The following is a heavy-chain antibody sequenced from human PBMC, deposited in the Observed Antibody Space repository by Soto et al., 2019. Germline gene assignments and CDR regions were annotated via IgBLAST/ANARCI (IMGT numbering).Heavy chain of an antibody. Sequence: QITLKESGPTLVKPTQTLTLTCTFSGFSLTTRGVGVGWIRQPPGKALECLALIYWDDDKRYSPSLQSRLSTTKDTSKNQGVLTMPNVDPVHTATYYCAHIPNYYQYDWFDPWGQGTLVSVSS. CDR3: AHIPNYYQYDWFDP. CDR2: IYWDDDK. J-gene: IGHJ5*02. D-gene: IGHD3-16*01. V-gene: IGHV2-5*02. CDR1: GFSLTTRGVG.